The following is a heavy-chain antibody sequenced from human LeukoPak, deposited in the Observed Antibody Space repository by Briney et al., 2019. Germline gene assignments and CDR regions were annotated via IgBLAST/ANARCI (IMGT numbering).Heavy chain of an antibody. V-gene: IGHV4-31*01. CDR2: ISNSGTT. CDR3: AGDVVVTSSPDAFDI. D-gene: IGHD2-21*02. Sequence: SETLSLTCAVSGDSVTSGGYFWTWIRQHPGKGLEWIGSISNSGTTSYNPSLKSLVSISLDTSNNHFSLRLGSVTAADTAVYFCAGDVVVTSSPDAFDIWGQGTMVTVSS. CDR1: GDSVTSGGYF. J-gene: IGHJ3*02.